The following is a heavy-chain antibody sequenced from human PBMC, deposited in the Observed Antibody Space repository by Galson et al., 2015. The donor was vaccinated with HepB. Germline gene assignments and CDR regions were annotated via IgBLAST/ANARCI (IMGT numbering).Heavy chain of an antibody. CDR1: GYSFTSHW. CDR3: ARPLGIAAAGKSSVDI. Sequence: QSGAEVKKPGESLKISCKASGYSFTSHWIGWVRQMPGKGLEWMGVIYPGDSQTTYSPSFEGQVTISADRSITTAYLQWNSLKASDSAVYYCARPLGIAAAGKSSVDIWGHGTVVIVSS. V-gene: IGHV5-51*01. CDR2: IYPGDSQT. D-gene: IGHD6-13*01. J-gene: IGHJ3*02.